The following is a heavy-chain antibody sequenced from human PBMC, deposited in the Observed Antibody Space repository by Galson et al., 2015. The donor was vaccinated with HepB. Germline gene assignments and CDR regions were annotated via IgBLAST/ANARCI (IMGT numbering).Heavy chain of an antibody. CDR2: IYSSGST. V-gene: IGHV4-59*08. Sequence: SETLSLTCSVSGDSSSRYFWTWIRQPPGKGLEWIGYIYSSGSTNYNPSLKSRVSISVDTSKNQFSLRLNSVTAADTAVYYCARQGSGPSNDYGDFDLDYWGQGILVTVSS. D-gene: IGHD4-17*01. CDR3: ARQGSGPSNDYGDFDLDY. CDR1: GDSSSRYF. J-gene: IGHJ4*02.